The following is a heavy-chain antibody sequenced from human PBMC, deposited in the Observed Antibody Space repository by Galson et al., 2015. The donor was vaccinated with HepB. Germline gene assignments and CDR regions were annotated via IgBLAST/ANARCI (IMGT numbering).Heavy chain of an antibody. CDR1: GFTFSSYA. CDR3: ARTFYFDY. V-gene: IGHV3-30*04. D-gene: IGHD3-16*01. CDR2: LSSHGDNE. J-gene: IGHJ4*02. Sequence: SLRLSCAASGFTFSSYAMNWVRQAPGKGLEWVAVLSSHGDNEYYADSVKGRFTISRDNSENTVYLQMQSLRVEDTAVYYCARTFYFDYWGQGTLVTVSS.